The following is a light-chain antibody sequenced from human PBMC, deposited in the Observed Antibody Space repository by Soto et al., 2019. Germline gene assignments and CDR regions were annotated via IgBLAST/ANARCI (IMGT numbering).Light chain of an antibody. Sequence: DIQMTQSASTLPASVGDRVTISCRASQSMSSWLAWYQQESGKAPKLLIYDASSLESGVPSRFSGSGSGTEFTLTISSLQPDDFATYYCQQYNIYPYTFGQGTKLEIK. CDR1: QSMSSW. CDR3: QQYNIYPYT. CDR2: DAS. V-gene: IGKV1-5*01. J-gene: IGKJ2*01.